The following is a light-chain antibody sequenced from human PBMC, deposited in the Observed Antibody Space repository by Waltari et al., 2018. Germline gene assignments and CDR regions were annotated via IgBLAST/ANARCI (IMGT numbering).Light chain of an antibody. CDR3: SSYADSNTWV. CDR2: EVS. Sequence: QSALTQPPPASGSPGQSVTISCTGNRSDVGGYNYVSWYQHHPGTAPKFMIYEVSKRPSGVPDRFSGSKSGNTASLTVSGLQAEDEADYYCSSYADSNTWVFGGGTKLTVL. J-gene: IGLJ3*02. CDR1: RSDVGGYNY. V-gene: IGLV2-8*01.